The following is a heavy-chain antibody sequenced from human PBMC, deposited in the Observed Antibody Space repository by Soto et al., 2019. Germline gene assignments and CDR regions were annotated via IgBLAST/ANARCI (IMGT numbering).Heavy chain of an antibody. CDR3: ARLGTNDY. CDR2: INPNSGGT. D-gene: IGHD1-7*01. Sequence: QVQLVQSGAEVKKPGASVKVSCKASGYTFIDYYIHWVRQAPGQGLEWMGWINPNSGGTHYAQKFQDWVTMTRDTSISTAYMELSSLRSDATAVYYCARLGTNDYWGQGTLVTVSS. V-gene: IGHV1-2*04. CDR1: GYTFIDYY. J-gene: IGHJ4*02.